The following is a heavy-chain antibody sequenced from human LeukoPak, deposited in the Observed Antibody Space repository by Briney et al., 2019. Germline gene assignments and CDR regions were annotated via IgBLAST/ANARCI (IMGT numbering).Heavy chain of an antibody. D-gene: IGHD3-10*01. CDR3: AKDHPPMVLGVIRPFDP. CDR1: GFTFSSYG. Sequence: GGSLRLSCAASGFTFSSYGMHWVRQAPGKGLEWVAFIRYDGSNKYYADSVKGRFTISRDNSKNTLYLQMNSLRAEDTAVYYCAKDHPPMVLGVIRPFDPWGQGTLVTVSS. J-gene: IGHJ5*02. V-gene: IGHV3-30*02. CDR2: IRYDGSNK.